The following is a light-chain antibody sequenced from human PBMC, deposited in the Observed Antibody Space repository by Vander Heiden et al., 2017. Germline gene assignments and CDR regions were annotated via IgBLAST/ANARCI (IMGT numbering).Light chain of an antibody. Sequence: SGRNSNIGSNYVYWYQQLPGTAPKLLIYRNNQRASGVPDRLSGSKSGTAASLAISGLRSEDEADYYCAAWDDSLSGVVFGGGTKLTVL. CDR2: RNN. CDR1: NSNIGSNY. J-gene: IGLJ2*01. CDR3: AAWDDSLSGVV. V-gene: IGLV1-47*01.